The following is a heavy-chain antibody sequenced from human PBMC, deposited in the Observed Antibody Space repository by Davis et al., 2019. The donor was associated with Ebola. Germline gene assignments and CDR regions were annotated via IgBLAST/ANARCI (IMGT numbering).Heavy chain of an antibody. CDR1: GYTFTSYA. CDR2: INAGNGNT. Sequence: ASVKVSCKASGYTFTSYAMHWVRQAPGQRLEWMGWINAGNGNTKYSQKFQGRVTITRDTSASTAYMELSSLRSEDTAVYYCARPHLGYCSGGSCYSGGWFDPWGQGTLVTVSS. V-gene: IGHV1-3*01. J-gene: IGHJ5*02. D-gene: IGHD2-15*01. CDR3: ARPHLGYCSGGSCYSGGWFDP.